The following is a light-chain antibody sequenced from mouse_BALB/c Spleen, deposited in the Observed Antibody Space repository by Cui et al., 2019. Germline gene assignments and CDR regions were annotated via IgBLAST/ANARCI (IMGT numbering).Light chain of an antibody. V-gene: IGKV4-55*01. CDR2: DTS. CDR1: SSVSY. J-gene: IGKJ2*01. Sequence: QIVLTQSPAIMYASPGEKVTITCSASSSVSYMHWYQQKPGSSPRLLIYDTSNLASGVPVRFSGSGSGTSYSLTISRMEAEDAATYYCQQWSSYPRTFGGGTKLEIK. CDR3: QQWSSYPRT.